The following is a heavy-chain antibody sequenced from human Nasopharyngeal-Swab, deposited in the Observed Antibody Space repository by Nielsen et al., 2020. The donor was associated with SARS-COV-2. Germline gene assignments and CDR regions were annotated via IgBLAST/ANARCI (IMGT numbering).Heavy chain of an antibody. CDR3: ARVGGYYDSSGYGGDFDY. CDR1: GFTFSSYS. CDR2: ISSSSSYI. V-gene: IGHV3-21*01. J-gene: IGHJ4*02. Sequence: GESLKISCAASGFTFSSYSMNWVRQAPGKGLEWVSSISSSSSYIYYADSVKSRFTISRDNAKNSLYLQMNSLRAEDTAVYYCARVGGYYDSSGYGGDFDYWGQGTLVTVSS. D-gene: IGHD3-22*01.